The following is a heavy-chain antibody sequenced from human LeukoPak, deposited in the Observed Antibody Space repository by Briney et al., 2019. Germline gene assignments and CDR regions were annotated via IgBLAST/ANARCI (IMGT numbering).Heavy chain of an antibody. J-gene: IGHJ4*02. V-gene: IGHV3-49*04. D-gene: IGHD2-15*01. CDR3: TRDRIMTDF. CDR1: GFTVSGDF. Sequence: GGSLRLSCAASGFTVSGDFMSWVRQAPGKGLEWVSFIRNKTSGGTTEHAASVRGRFTTSRDDSKSIAYLQMNSLKTEDTALYYCTRDRIMTDFWGQGTLVTVSS. CDR2: IRNKTSGGTT.